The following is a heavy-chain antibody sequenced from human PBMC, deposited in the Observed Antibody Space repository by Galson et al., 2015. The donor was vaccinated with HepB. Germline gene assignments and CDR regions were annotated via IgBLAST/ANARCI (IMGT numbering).Heavy chain of an antibody. CDR1: GFIFSDYY. CDR3: SRTLPGIDLDY. V-gene: IGHV3-72*01. Sequence: SLRLSCAASGFIFSDYYMEWVRQAPGKGLERVGRVRHKDRRYTTDYVASVEGRFTISRDDSENSLYLQMDSLKTEDTAVYYCSRTLPGIDLDYWGQGTLVTVSS. D-gene: IGHD3-3*02. CDR2: VRHKDRRYTT. J-gene: IGHJ4*02.